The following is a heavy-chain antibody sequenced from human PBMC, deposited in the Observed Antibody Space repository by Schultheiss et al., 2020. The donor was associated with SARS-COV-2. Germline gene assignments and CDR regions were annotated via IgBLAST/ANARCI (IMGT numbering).Heavy chain of an antibody. J-gene: IGHJ6*02. CDR2: IWYDGSNK. CDR1: GFTFSSYG. CDR3: AREEQQLVPYYYYGMDV. Sequence: GGSLRLSCAASGFTFSSYGMHWVRQAPGKGLEWVAVIWYDGSNKYYADSVKGRFTISRDNSKNTLYLQMNSLRAEDTAVYYCAREEQQLVPYYYYGMDVWGQGTTVTVSS. V-gene: IGHV3-33*01. D-gene: IGHD6-13*01.